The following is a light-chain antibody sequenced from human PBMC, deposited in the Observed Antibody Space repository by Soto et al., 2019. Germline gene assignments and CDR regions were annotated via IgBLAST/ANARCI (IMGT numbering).Light chain of an antibody. CDR2: AAS. CDR1: QGISSY. V-gene: IGKV1-8*01. CDR3: QHYYSYPYT. Sequence: AIRMTQSPSSFSASTGDRVTITCRASQGISSYLAWYQQKPGKAPKLLIYAASTLQSGVPSRFSGSGSGTDFTLTISCLQSEDFATYYCQHYYSYPYTFGQGTKLETK. J-gene: IGKJ2*01.